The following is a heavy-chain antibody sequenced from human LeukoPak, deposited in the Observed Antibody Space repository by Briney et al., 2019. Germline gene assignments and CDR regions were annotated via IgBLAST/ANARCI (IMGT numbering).Heavy chain of an antibody. J-gene: IGHJ4*02. CDR3: ARGPSGYHNT. V-gene: IGHV3-30*04. CDR1: GFTFSTYA. CDR2: ISFDGSDK. D-gene: IGHD5-12*01. Sequence: GGSLRLSCAASGFTFSTYAMHWVRQAPGKGLEWVAVISFDGSDKYYADSVKGRFTISRDNSKNTLYLQMNSLRAEDTAVYYCARGPSGYHNTGGQGTLVTVSS.